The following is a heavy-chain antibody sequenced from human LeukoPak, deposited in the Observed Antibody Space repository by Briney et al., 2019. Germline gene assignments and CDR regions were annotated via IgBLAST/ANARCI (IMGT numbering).Heavy chain of an antibody. CDR1: GGSISSYY. Sequence: PSETLSLTCTVSGGSISSYYWSWTRQPPGKDLEWIGYFYYSGSTNYNPSLKSRVTISVDTSKKQFSLNLSSVAAADTALYFCARGNFFGYYFDSWGQGTLVTVSS. CDR3: ARGNFFGYYFDS. J-gene: IGHJ4*02. V-gene: IGHV4-59*01. CDR2: FYYSGST. D-gene: IGHD1-1*01.